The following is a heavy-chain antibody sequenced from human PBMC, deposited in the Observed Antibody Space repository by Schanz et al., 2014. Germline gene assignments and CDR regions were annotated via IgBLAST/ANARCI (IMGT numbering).Heavy chain of an antibody. CDR1: GFIFNDYY. Sequence: QVQLVESGGGLVKPGGSLRLSCAASGFIFNDYYMNWIRQAPGKGLEWLSYISRDGTTSYYADSVKGRFTISRDNAKNSLYLEMTSLRGEDTVVYYCARENLNWEAFDIWGQGTVVTVSS. J-gene: IGHJ3*02. CDR3: ARENLNWEAFDI. V-gene: IGHV3-11*01. D-gene: IGHD7-27*01. CDR2: ISRDGTTS.